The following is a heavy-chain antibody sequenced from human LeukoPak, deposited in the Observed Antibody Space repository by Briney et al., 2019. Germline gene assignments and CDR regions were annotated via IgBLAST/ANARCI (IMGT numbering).Heavy chain of an antibody. CDR2: MNPNSGNT. J-gene: IGHJ6*03. CDR3: AREFHYYGSGSFDYMDV. Sequence: ASVKVSCKASGYTFTSYDINWVRQATGQGLEWMGWMNPNSGNTGYAQKFQGRVTITRNTSIITAYMELSSLRSEDTAVYYCAREFHYYGSGSFDYMDVWGKGTTVTISS. CDR1: GYTFTSYD. D-gene: IGHD3-10*01. V-gene: IGHV1-8*03.